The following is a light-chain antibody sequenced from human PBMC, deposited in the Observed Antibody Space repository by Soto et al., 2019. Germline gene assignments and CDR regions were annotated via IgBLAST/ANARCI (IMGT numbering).Light chain of an antibody. CDR1: QSVGNY. V-gene: IGKV3-11*01. CDR3: QHRSNRPFMYT. CDR2: EAS. Sequence: DIVLKQSPVTLSLSPGETATLSCRASQSVGNYLVWFQQRPGQAPRLLISEASNRATGIPARFSGSGSGTDFTLTISNLESEDFAVYYCQHRSNRPFMYTFGQGTKVDIK. J-gene: IGKJ2*01.